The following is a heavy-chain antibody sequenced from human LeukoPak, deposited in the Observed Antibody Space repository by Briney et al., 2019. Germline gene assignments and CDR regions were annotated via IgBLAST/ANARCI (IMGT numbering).Heavy chain of an antibody. J-gene: IGHJ3*02. Sequence: PGGSLRLSCAASGFTFSSYGMHWVRQAPGKGLEWVAVIWYDGSIKYYADSVKGRFTISRDNSKNTLYLQMNSLRAEDTAVYYCASYLQYDAFDIWGQGTMVTVSS. CDR3: ASYLQYDAFDI. CDR1: GFTFSSYG. V-gene: IGHV3-33*01. D-gene: IGHD4-11*01. CDR2: IWYDGSIK.